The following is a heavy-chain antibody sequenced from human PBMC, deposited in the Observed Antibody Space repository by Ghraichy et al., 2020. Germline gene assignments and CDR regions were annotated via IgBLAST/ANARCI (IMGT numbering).Heavy chain of an antibody. CDR1: GDSVSSNSAA. D-gene: IGHD3-22*01. CDR3: ARDYYDSSGYYYWWFDP. Sequence: SQTLSLTCAISGDSVSSNSAAWNWIRQSPSRGLEWLGRTYYRSKWYNDYAVSVKSRITINPDTSKNQFSLQLNSVTPEDTAVYYCARDYYDSSGYYYWWFDPWGQGTLVTVSS. J-gene: IGHJ5*02. CDR2: TYYRSKWYN. V-gene: IGHV6-1*01.